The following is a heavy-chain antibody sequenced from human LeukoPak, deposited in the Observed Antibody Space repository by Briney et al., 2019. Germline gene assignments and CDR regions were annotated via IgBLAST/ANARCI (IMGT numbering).Heavy chain of an antibody. CDR3: ARGGKRALAGTRSPQYFQH. V-gene: IGHV3-53*05. J-gene: IGHJ1*01. CDR1: GFTVSSNY. CDR2: IYSGGST. Sequence: PGGSLRLSCAASGFTVSSNYMSWVRQAPGKGLEWVSVIYSGGSTYYADSVKGRFTISRDNSKNTLYLQMNSLRAEDTAVYYCARGGKRALAGTRSPQYFQHWGQGTLVTVSS. D-gene: IGHD6-19*01.